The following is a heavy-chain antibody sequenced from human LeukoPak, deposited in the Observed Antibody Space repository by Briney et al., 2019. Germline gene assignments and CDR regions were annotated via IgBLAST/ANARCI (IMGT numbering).Heavy chain of an antibody. V-gene: IGHV4-59*13. D-gene: IGHD4-17*01. CDR3: ARDLVTVTKGFDI. CDR1: GDSINYP. CDR2: VYNSGTT. Sequence: PSETLSLTCSVSGDSINYPWTWIRQPPGKGLEWIGDVYNSGTTNYNPSLKSRVTISIDTSKNQFSLKLRSVTAADTAVYYCARDLVTVTKGFDIWGQGTMVSVSS. J-gene: IGHJ3*02.